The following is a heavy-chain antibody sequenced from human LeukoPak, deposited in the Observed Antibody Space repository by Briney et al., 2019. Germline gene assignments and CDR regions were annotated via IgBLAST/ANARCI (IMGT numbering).Heavy chain of an antibody. Sequence: GGSLRLSCAASGFTVSSNYMSWVRQAPGKGLEWVSVIHSGGSTYYADSVKGRFTISRDNSKNTLYLQMNSLRAEDTAVYYCARSYSSGCFDYWGQGTLVTVSS. CDR2: IHSGGST. D-gene: IGHD6-19*01. CDR3: ARSYSSGCFDY. J-gene: IGHJ4*02. V-gene: IGHV3-66*02. CDR1: GFTVSSNY.